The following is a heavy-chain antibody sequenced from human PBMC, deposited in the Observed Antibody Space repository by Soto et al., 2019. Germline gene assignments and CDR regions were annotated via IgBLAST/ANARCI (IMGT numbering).Heavy chain of an antibody. D-gene: IGHD2-8*01. Sequence: QLQLQESGPGLVKPSETLSLTCTVSGGSISSSSYYWGWIRQPPGKGLEWIGSIYYSGSTYYNPSHKSRVTISVDTSKNQFSLKLSSVTAADTTVYYCARRGYYAISAFDIWGQGTMVTVSS. CDR3: ARRGYYAISAFDI. CDR2: IYYSGST. CDR1: GGSISSSSYY. V-gene: IGHV4-39*01. J-gene: IGHJ3*02.